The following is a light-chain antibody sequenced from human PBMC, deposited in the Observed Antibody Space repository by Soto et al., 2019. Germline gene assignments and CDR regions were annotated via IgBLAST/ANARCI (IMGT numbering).Light chain of an antibody. J-gene: IGLJ2*01. Sequence: SYELTQAPSVSVAPGQTASITCWGHILGTKSVHWYQQKPGQAPVLVVYDDSDRPSGLPERFSGSNSGNTATLTISRVEAGDEADYHCQVWDNSGDHHVGFGGGTQRTVL. CDR3: QVWDNSGDHHVG. V-gene: IGLV3-21*02. CDR2: DDS. CDR1: ILGTKS.